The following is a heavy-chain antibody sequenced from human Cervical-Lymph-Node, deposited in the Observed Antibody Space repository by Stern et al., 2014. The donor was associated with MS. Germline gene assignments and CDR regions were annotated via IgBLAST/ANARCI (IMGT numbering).Heavy chain of an antibody. CDR1: GFTFSAYS. V-gene: IGHV3-21*01. D-gene: IGHD2-2*01. J-gene: IGHJ5*02. CDR2: ITNSGASM. CDR3: ASTLHGGLYNWFDP. Sequence: EVQLGESGAGLVTPWGSLRLSCAASGFTFSAYSMNWVRQAPGKGLEWVSSITNSGASMYYGDSVKGRFTISRDNAKNTLYLQMDSLSAEDTATYFCASTLHGGLYNWFDPWGQGTLVTVSS.